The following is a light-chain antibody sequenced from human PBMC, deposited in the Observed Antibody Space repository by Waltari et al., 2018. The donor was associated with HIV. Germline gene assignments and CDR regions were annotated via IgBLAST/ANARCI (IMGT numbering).Light chain of an antibody. V-gene: IGLV1-40*01. Sequence: QSVLTQPPSLSGAPGQRVTISCTGSTSNIGAPFDVHWYQQFPGKAPKLLIHGNTLPPSGVPDRFSVSTSGSAASRAITGLHLEDEATYYCQSYDSSLSSWIFGGGTKLTVL. J-gene: IGLJ2*01. CDR2: GNT. CDR1: TSNIGAPFD. CDR3: QSYDSSLSSWI.